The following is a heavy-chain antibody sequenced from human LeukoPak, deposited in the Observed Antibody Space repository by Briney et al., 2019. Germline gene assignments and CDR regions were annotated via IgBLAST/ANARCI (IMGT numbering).Heavy chain of an antibody. CDR3: ARTAPEVGDRGPPKNWYFDL. J-gene: IGHJ2*01. D-gene: IGHD3-16*01. CDR2: IYYSGST. V-gene: IGHV4-39*01. CDR1: GGSISSSSYY. Sequence: PSETLSLTCTVSGGSISSSSYYWGWIRQPPGKGLEWIGSIYYSGSTYYNPSLKSRVTISVDTSKNQFSLKLSSVTAADTAVYYCARTAPEVGDRGPPKNWYFDLWGRGTLVTVSS.